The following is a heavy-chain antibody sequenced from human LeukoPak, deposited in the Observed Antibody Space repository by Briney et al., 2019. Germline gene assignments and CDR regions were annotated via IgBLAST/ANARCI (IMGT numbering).Heavy chain of an antibody. CDR2: ISSSSYI. CDR3: ARGLTMIVVVTADAFDI. J-gene: IGHJ3*02. Sequence: PGGSLRLSCAASGFTFSSYSMNWARQAPGKGLEWVSSISSSSYIYYADSVKGRFTISRDNAKNSPYLQMNSLRAEDTAVYYCARGLTMIVVVTADAFDIWGQGTMVTVSS. V-gene: IGHV3-21*01. D-gene: IGHD3-22*01. CDR1: GFTFSSYS.